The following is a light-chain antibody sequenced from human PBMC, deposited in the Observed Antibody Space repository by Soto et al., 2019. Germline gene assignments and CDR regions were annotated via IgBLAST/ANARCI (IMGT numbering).Light chain of an antibody. Sequence: QSALTQPPSVSGSPGQSVTISCTGTSSDIGTYDRVSWYQQPPGTAPKLIIFEVSIRPSGVPDRFSGSKSGNTASLTISGLQADDEADYYCISYTTSSTLVFGGGTKLTVL. V-gene: IGLV2-18*02. CDR2: EVS. CDR1: SSDIGTYDR. J-gene: IGLJ2*01. CDR3: ISYTTSSTLV.